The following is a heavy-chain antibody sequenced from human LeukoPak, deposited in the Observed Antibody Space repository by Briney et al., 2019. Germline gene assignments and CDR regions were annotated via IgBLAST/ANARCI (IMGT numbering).Heavy chain of an antibody. V-gene: IGHV4-4*07. CDR2: IYSTGST. D-gene: IGHD6-13*01. Sequence: SETLSLTCTVSGVTISSYYWSWIRQPAGKGLEWIGRIYSTGSTNYNPSLKSRVTMSVDTSKNQFSLRLRSVTAADTAVYYCARQIASAGTAGFDFWGQGALVTVSS. CDR3: ARQIASAGTAGFDF. J-gene: IGHJ4*02. CDR1: GVTISSYY.